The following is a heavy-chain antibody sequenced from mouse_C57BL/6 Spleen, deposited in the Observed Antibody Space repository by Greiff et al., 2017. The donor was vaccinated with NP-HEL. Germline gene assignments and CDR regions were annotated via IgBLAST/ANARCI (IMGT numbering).Heavy chain of an antibody. CDR2: IYPGSGST. J-gene: IGHJ4*01. D-gene: IGHD2-1*01. CDR3: AKQGNFVDYAMDY. CDR1: GYTFTSYW. V-gene: IGHV1-55*01. Sequence: QVQLQQPGAELVKPGASVKMSCKASGYTFTSYWITWVKQRPGQGLEWIGDIYPGSGSTNYNEKFKSKATLTVDKSSSTAYMQLSSLTSEDSAICYCAKQGNFVDYAMDYWGQGTSVTVSS.